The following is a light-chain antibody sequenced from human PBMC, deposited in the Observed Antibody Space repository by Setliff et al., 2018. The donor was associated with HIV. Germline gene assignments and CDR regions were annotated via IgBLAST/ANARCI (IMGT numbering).Light chain of an antibody. J-gene: IGLJ1*01. V-gene: IGLV2-23*01. CDR2: EGS. CDR3: CSYAGSSTFYV. CDR1: SSDVGSYNL. Sequence: HSALTQPASVSGSPGQSITISCTGTSSDVGSYNLVSWYQHHPGKSPKIMIYEGSKRPSGVSNRFSGSKSGNTASLTISGLQAEDEADYYCCSYAGSSTFYVFGTGTKVTVL.